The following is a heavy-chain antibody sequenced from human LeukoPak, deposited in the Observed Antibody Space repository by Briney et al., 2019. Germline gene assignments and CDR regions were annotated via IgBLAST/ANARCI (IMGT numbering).Heavy chain of an antibody. D-gene: IGHD6-13*01. CDR2: IYTSGST. CDR3: ARNTRSIAAANWFDP. J-gene: IGHJ5*02. Sequence: SETLSLTCTVSGGSISSGSYYWSWIRQPAGKGLEWIGRIYTSGSTNYSPSLRSRVTISVDTSKNQFSLKLSSVTAADTAVYYCARNTRSIAAANWFDPWGQGTLVTVSS. CDR1: GGSISSGSYY. V-gene: IGHV4-61*02.